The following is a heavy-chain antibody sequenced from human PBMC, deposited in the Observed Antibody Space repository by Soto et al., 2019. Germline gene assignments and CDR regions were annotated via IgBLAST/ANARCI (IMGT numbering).Heavy chain of an antibody. CDR2: IYYSGST. D-gene: IGHD3-3*01. J-gene: IGHJ6*02. Sequence: SETLSLTCTVSGGSISSSSYYWGWIRQPSGKGLEWIGSIYYSGSTYYNPSLKSRLTISVDTSKNQFSLKLNSVTAADTAVYYCASRGLRFLEWLSNYGMDVWGQGTTVTVSS. CDR3: ASRGLRFLEWLSNYGMDV. V-gene: IGHV4-39*01. CDR1: GGSISSSSYY.